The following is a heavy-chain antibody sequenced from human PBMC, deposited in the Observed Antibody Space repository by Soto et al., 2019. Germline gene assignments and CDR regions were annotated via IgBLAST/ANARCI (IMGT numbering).Heavy chain of an antibody. CDR2: IYYSGST. J-gene: IGHJ4*02. CDR1: GGSISSSSYY. Sequence: QLQLQESGPGLVKPSETLSLTCTVSGGSISSSSYYWGWIRQPPGKGLEWIGSIYYSGSTYYNPSLTSRVTISVDTSKNQFSLKLSSVTAADTAVYYCAKSWYSSGWYQGYWGQGTLVTVSS. D-gene: IGHD6-19*01. V-gene: IGHV4-39*01. CDR3: AKSWYSSGWYQGY.